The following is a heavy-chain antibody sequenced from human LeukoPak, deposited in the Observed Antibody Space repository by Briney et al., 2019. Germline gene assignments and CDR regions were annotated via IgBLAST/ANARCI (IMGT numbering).Heavy chain of an antibody. D-gene: IGHD5-18*01. CDR3: AREIMTAMDPYYFDY. CDR1: GYSISSGYY. J-gene: IGHJ4*02. CDR2: IYHSGST. V-gene: IGHV4-38-2*02. Sequence: SETLSLTCTVSGYSISSGYYWGWIRQPPGKGLEWIGSIYHSGSTYYNPSLKSRVTISVDTSKNQFSLKLSSVTAADTAVYYCAREIMTAMDPYYFDYWGQGALVTVSS.